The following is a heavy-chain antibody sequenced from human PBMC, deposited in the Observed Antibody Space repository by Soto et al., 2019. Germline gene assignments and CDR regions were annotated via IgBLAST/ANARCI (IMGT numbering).Heavy chain of an antibody. CDR1: GFTFTNYA. D-gene: IGHD6-13*01. CDR2: ISGGGRNT. V-gene: IGHV3-23*01. CDR3: AKTSRGGYRSSWYYFDY. Sequence: EVQLLESGGGLVQPGGSLRLSCAASGFTFTNYAMTWVRQAPGKGLEWVSTISGGGRNTDYGDSLKRRFTISRDKSKNTLHLQINSLRAEDTAVYYCAKTSRGGYRSSWYYFDYWGQRTLVTVSS. J-gene: IGHJ4*02.